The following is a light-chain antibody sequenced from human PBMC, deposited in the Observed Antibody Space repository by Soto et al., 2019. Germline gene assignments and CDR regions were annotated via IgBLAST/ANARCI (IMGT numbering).Light chain of an antibody. V-gene: IGLV1-44*01. Sequence: QSVLTQPPSASGTPGQRVTISCSGSSSNIGSNTVNWYQQLPGTATKLLIYSNNQRPSGVPDRFSGSKSGTSASLAISGRQSEDEADYYCAAWDASLNGPVFGGGTKLTVL. CDR3: AAWDASLNGPV. CDR1: SSNIGSNT. J-gene: IGLJ3*02. CDR2: SNN.